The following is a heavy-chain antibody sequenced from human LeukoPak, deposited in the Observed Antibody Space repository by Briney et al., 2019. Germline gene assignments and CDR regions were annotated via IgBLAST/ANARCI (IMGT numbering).Heavy chain of an antibody. CDR1: GFTVSSNY. Sequence: GGSLRLSCAASGFTVSSNYMSWVRQAPGKGLEWVSAISGSGGSTYYADSVKGRFTISRDNSKNTLYLQMNSLRAEDTAVYYCAKLQPGIAVAGVFDYWGQGTLVTVSS. D-gene: IGHD6-19*01. J-gene: IGHJ4*02. CDR2: ISGSGGST. V-gene: IGHV3-23*01. CDR3: AKLQPGIAVAGVFDY.